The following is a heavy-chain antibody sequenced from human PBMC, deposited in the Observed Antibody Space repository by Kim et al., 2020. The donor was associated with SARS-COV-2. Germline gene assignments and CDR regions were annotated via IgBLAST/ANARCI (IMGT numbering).Heavy chain of an antibody. CDR3: ARHSRIVVVPAAILA. Sequence: SETLSLTCTVSGGSISSSSYYWGWIRQPPGKGLEWIGSIYYRGSTYYNSSLKSRVTISVDTSKNQFSRTQSSVTAADTAVYYCARHSRIVVVPAAILAWGQGTLVTVSS. CDR2: IYYRGST. J-gene: IGHJ4*02. V-gene: IGHV4-39*01. CDR1: GGSISSSSYY. D-gene: IGHD2-2*01.